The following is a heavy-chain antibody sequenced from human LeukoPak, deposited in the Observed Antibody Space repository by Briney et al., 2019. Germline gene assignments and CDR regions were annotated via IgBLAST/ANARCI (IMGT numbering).Heavy chain of an antibody. CDR1: GFTFSSYS. CDR3: ARVRSPRYFDY. Sequence: GGSLRLSCAASGFTFSSYSLNWVRQAPGKGLEWVSSISTSSSYIYYADSVKGRFTISRDNAKNSLYLQMNSLRAEDTAVYYCARVRSPRYFDYWGQGTLVTVSS. J-gene: IGHJ4*02. V-gene: IGHV3-21*01. CDR2: ISTSSSYI.